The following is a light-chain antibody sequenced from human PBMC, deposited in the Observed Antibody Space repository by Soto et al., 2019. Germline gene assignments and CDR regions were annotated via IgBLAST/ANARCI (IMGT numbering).Light chain of an antibody. CDR2: DNN. CDR3: GTWDSSLSAFVV. Sequence: QSVLTQPPSVSAAPGQKVTISCSGSSSNIGNNYVSWYQQLPGTAPKPLIYDNNKRPSGIPDRFSGSKSGTSATLGITGLQTGDEADYYCGTWDSSLSAFVVFGGGTKVTVL. J-gene: IGLJ2*01. CDR1: SSNIGNNY. V-gene: IGLV1-51*01.